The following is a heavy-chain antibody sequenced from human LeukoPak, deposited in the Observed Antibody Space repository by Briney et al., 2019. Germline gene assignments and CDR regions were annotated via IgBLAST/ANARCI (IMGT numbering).Heavy chain of an antibody. CDR1: GFTFSNYN. D-gene: IGHD2-15*01. Sequence: GGSLRLSCAASGFTFSNYNMNCVRQAPGKGMERVSYIRTTGTNYYAESVKGRFTISRENAKNSLYLQMNSLRDEDTAVYYCARDRSDGYHFDYWGQGTLVTVSS. J-gene: IGHJ4*02. CDR2: IRTTGTN. V-gene: IGHV3-48*02. CDR3: ARDRSDGYHFDY.